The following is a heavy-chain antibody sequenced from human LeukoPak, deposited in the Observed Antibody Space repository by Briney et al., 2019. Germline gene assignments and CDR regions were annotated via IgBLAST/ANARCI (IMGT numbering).Heavy chain of an antibody. Sequence: GGSLRFSCAASGFTFKLYWMHWVRQVPGRGPVWVSRINHDGSDTIYADSVRGRFTISRDDAKNTLKLQMNNLRAEDTAVYYCVRGGPSTWSWGQGTLVTVSS. CDR3: VRGGPSTWS. CDR2: INHDGSDT. V-gene: IGHV3-74*01. J-gene: IGHJ5*02. CDR1: GFTFKLYW. D-gene: IGHD2-15*01.